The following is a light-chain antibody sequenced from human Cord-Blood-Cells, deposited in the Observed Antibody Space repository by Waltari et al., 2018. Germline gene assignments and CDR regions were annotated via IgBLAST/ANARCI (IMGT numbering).Light chain of an antibody. V-gene: IGKV3-11*01. J-gene: IGKJ4*01. CDR2: DAS. CDR3: QQRSNWPLT. CDR1: QSVSSH. Sequence: EIVFPQSPASQSFSTGERATLSCRASQSVSSHLAWYQQKPGQAPRLLIYDASNRATGIPARFSGSGSGTDFTLTISSLEPEDFAVYYCQQRSNWPLTFGGGTKVEIK.